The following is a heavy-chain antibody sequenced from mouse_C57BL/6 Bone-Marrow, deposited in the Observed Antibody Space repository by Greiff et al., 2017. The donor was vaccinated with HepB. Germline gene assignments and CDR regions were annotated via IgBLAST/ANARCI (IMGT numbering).Heavy chain of an antibody. CDR2: IDPSDSYI. Sequence: QVQLQQSGAEFVKPGASVKLSCKASGYTFTSYWMQWVKQRPGQGLEWIGEIDPSDSYINYNQKFKGKATLTVDTSSSTAYMQLSSLTSEDSAVYYCAGQAAILSWFAYWGQGTLVTVSA. D-gene: IGHD3-2*02. CDR1: GYTFTSYW. V-gene: IGHV1-50*01. CDR3: AGQAAILSWFAY. J-gene: IGHJ3*01.